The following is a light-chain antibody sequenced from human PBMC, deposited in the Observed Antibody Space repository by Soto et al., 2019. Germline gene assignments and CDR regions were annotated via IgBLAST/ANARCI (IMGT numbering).Light chain of an antibody. Sequence: DIQMSQSPSSLSASVGDRVTVTCRAGHNIRRYLNWYQQKPGKAPKLLIYAASSLQSGIPSRFSGSGSETDFTLTISSLQPEDFATYYCQQSYSTPWTFGQGTKVDIK. CDR3: QQSYSTPWT. J-gene: IGKJ1*01. CDR2: AAS. CDR1: HNIRRY. V-gene: IGKV1-39*01.